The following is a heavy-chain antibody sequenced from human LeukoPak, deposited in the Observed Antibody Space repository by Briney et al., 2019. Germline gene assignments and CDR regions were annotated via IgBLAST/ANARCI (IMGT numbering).Heavy chain of an antibody. CDR1: HGSISSYY. J-gene: IGHJ4*02. Sequence: PSETLSLTCTVSHGSISSYYWTWIRQPAGRGLEWIGRTYTSGSTNYNPSLKSRVTMSIDTSKNQFSLKLSSVTAADTAVYYCAREDYYDSSGYYPLGYWGQGTLVTVSS. V-gene: IGHV4-4*07. CDR2: TYTSGST. CDR3: AREDYYDSSGYYPLGY. D-gene: IGHD3-22*01.